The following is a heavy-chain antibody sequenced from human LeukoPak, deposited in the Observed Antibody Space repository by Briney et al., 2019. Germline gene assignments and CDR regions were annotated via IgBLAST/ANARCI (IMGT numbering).Heavy chain of an antibody. CDR3: ARERGAAVDY. V-gene: IGHV3-30*04. CDR2: MSYDGSNK. CDR1: GFTFSSYA. Sequence: GGSLRLSCAASGFTFSSYAMHWVRQAPGKGLEWVAVMSYDGSNKYYADSVKGRFTISRDNSKNTLYLQMNSLRAEDTAVYYCARERGAAVDYWGQGTLVTVSS. J-gene: IGHJ4*02. D-gene: IGHD1-26*01.